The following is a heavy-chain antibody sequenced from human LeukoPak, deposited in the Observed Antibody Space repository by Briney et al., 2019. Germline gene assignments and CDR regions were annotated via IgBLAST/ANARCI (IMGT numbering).Heavy chain of an antibody. D-gene: IGHD3-22*01. V-gene: IGHV3-66*01. Sequence: GGSLRLSCAASGFTVSNNYMNWVRQAPGKGLEWVSIIYSGGSTYYADSVKGRFTISRDKSKNTMYLQMNSLRAEDTAVYYCASKYYDSSGYNFDYWGQGTLVTVSS. CDR3: ASKYYDSSGYNFDY. J-gene: IGHJ4*02. CDR2: IYSGGST. CDR1: GFTVSNNY.